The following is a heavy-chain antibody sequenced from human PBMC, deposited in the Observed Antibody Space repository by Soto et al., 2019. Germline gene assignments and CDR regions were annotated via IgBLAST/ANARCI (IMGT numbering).Heavy chain of an antibody. CDR1: GFIFSSYG. Sequence: GGSLRLSFAASGFIFSSYGMSWVRQAPGKGLEWVSAISDGGGTTYYADSVKGRFTTSRDNSKNTLYLQMSSLRAEDTAIYYCAKCMGGSCYNAFNIWGQGTMVTVSS. V-gene: IGHV3-23*01. CDR2: ISDGGGTT. J-gene: IGHJ3*02. CDR3: AKCMGGSCYNAFNI. D-gene: IGHD2-15*01.